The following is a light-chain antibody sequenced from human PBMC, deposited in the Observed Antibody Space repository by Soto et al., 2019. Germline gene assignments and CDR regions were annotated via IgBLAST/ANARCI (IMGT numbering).Light chain of an antibody. CDR3: QQYKSYLWT. J-gene: IGKJ1*01. Sequence: DIQMTQSPSTLSASVGDRVTITCRASQSISSWLAWYQQKPGKAPKLLIYDASSLESGGPSRFSGSRSGTEFTLTISSLQPDDFATYYCQQYKSYLWTFGQDTKVDIK. V-gene: IGKV1-5*01. CDR1: QSISSW. CDR2: DAS.